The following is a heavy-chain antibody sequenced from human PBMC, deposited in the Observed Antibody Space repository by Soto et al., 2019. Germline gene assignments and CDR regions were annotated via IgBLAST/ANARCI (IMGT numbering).Heavy chain of an antibody. V-gene: IGHV3-30-3*01. D-gene: IGHD3-3*01. CDR3: ARGGHTIFGVAILGSFDY. J-gene: IGHJ4*02. CDR2: ISYDGSNK. Sequence: LRLSCAASGFAFSSYAMHWVRQAPGKGLEWVAVISYDGSNKYYADSVKGRFTISRDNSKNTLYLQMNSLRAEDTAVYYCARGGHTIFGVAILGSFDYWGQGTLVTVSS. CDR1: GFAFSSYA.